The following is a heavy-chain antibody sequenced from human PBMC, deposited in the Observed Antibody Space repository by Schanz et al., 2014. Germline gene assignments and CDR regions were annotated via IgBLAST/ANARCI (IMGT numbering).Heavy chain of an antibody. Sequence: VRLVESGGGVVQPGRSLRLSCAASGFTFSSYGMHWVRQVPGKGLEWVAVVCYDGSKKYYADSVKGRFTISRDNAKNSLYLQLNSLRAEDAAVYYCARVELSVYYYAMDVWGQGTTVTVSS. CDR3: ARVELSVYYYAMDV. CDR1: GFTFSSYG. J-gene: IGHJ6*02. D-gene: IGHD2-15*01. CDR2: VCYDGSKK. V-gene: IGHV3-33*01.